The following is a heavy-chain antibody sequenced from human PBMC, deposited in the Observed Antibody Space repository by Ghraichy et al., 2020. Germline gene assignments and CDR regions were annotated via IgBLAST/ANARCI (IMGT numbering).Heavy chain of an antibody. CDR3: ARDSYSGSSLYNWFDP. J-gene: IGHJ5*02. Sequence: GGSLRLSCAASGFTFSSYAMHWVRQAPGKGLEWVAVISYDGSNKYYADSVKGRFTISRDNSKNTLYLQMTSLRAEDTAVYYCARDSYSGSSLYNWFDPWGQGTLVTVSS. CDR1: GFTFSSYA. V-gene: IGHV3-30-3*01. CDR2: ISYDGSNK. D-gene: IGHD1-26*01.